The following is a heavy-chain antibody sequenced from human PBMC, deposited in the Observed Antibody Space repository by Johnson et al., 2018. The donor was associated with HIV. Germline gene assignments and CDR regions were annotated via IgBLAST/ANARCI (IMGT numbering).Heavy chain of an antibody. CDR3: ARDRGYWDAFDI. V-gene: IGHV3-11*04. CDR1: RFTFSDYY. Sequence: QMLLVESGGGLVKPGGSLRLSCAASRFTFSDYYMSWIRQTPGKGLEWVSYISSSGGTIYYADSVKGRFSISRDNAKNSLYLQMNSLRAEETAVYYCARDRGYWDAFDIWGQGTMVTVSS. CDR2: ISSSGGTI. J-gene: IGHJ3*02. D-gene: IGHD3-22*01.